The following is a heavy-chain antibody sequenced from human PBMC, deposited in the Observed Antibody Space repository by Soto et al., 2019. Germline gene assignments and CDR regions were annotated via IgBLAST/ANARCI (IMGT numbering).Heavy chain of an antibody. V-gene: IGHV4-38-2*02. CDR2: IYHSGST. D-gene: IGHD4-17*01. Sequence: LSLTCAVSGYSISSGYYWGWIRQPPGKGLEWIGSIYHSGSTYYNPSLKSRVTISVDTSKNQFSLKLSSVTAADTAVYYCARDYGGNYYYYYGMDVWGQGTTVTVS. CDR1: GYSISSGYY. J-gene: IGHJ6*02. CDR3: ARDYGGNYYYYYGMDV.